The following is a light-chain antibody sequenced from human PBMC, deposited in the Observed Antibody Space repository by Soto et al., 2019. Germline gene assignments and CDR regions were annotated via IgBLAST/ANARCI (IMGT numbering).Light chain of an antibody. CDR2: DAS. Sequence: DIQMTQSPSSLSASVGDRVTITCRASQYIYNYLSWYQQKPGKAPKXLIYDASSLQSGVPSRFSVSVSGTEFTLKLRSLQPEDGATYYGQQLYSFPLTFGGGTKVDIK. J-gene: IGKJ4*01. CDR1: QYIYNY. V-gene: IGKV1-17*01. CDR3: QQLYSFPLT.